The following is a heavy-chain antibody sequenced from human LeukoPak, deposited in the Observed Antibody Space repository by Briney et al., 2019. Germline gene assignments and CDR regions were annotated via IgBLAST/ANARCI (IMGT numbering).Heavy chain of an antibody. Sequence: ASVKVSCKASGYTFTSYAMHWVRQAPGQRLEWMGWINAGNGNTKYSQKFQGRVTITRDTSASTAYMELSSLRSEDTAVYYCATDLLPGTHRYCSSTSCYIVGAYWGQGTLVTVSS. CDR1: GYTFTSYA. J-gene: IGHJ4*02. D-gene: IGHD2-2*02. CDR2: INAGNGNT. CDR3: ATDLLPGTHRYCSSTSCYIVGAY. V-gene: IGHV1-3*01.